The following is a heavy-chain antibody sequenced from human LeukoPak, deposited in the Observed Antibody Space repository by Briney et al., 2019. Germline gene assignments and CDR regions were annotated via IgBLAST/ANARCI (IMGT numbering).Heavy chain of an antibody. D-gene: IGHD3-10*01. Sequence: PGESLKISCKGSGYSFTSYWIGWVRQMPGKGLDWMGIIYPGDSDTRYSPSFQGQVTISADKSISTAYLQWSSLKASDTAMYYCASVGDYYGSGSYKGAFDYWGQGTLVTVSS. V-gene: IGHV5-51*01. J-gene: IGHJ4*02. CDR1: GYSFTSYW. CDR2: IYPGDSDT. CDR3: ASVGDYYGSGSYKGAFDY.